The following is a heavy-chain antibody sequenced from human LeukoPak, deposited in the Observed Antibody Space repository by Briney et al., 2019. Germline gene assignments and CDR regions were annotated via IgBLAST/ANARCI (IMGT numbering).Heavy chain of an antibody. Sequence: KSSGTLSLTCTVSGVSINNPNYCWSWVRQPPGKGLEWVGYGYCNGRSYYNPSLRSRLTMTVDTSSNQFSLELSSVTAADTAVYYCARAGSSGPYCTIGSCYGMDVWGQGTTVTVSS. D-gene: IGHD2-8*01. CDR2: GYCNGRS. CDR1: GVSINNPNYC. J-gene: IGHJ6*02. V-gene: IGHV4-30-4*08. CDR3: ARAGSSGPYCTIGSCYGMDV.